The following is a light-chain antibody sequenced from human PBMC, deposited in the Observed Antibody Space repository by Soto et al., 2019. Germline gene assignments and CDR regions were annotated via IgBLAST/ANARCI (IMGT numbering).Light chain of an antibody. V-gene: IGLV1-44*01. CDR1: RSNIGSNT. CDR3: AAWDDSLKGPV. J-gene: IGLJ2*01. CDR2: SNN. Sequence: QSVLTQPPSASGTPGQRVTISCSGSRSNIGSNTVNWYQQLPRTAPKLLIYSNNQRPSGVPDRFSGSKSGTSASLAISGLQSEDEADYYCAAWDDSLKGPVFGGGTQLTVL.